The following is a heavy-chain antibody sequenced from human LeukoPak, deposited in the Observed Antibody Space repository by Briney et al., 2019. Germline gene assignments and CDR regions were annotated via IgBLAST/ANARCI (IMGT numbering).Heavy chain of an antibody. V-gene: IGHV3-48*04. D-gene: IGHD3-9*01. CDR3: ANVRYFDWYYFDY. J-gene: IGHJ4*02. CDR2: ISSTGSPI. CDR1: GFTFSNYW. Sequence: GGSLRLSCAASGFTFSNYWMSWVRQAPGKGLEWVSYISSTGSPIFYADSVKGRFTVSRDNAKNSLYLQMNSLRAEDTAVYYCANVRYFDWYYFDYWGQGALVTVSS.